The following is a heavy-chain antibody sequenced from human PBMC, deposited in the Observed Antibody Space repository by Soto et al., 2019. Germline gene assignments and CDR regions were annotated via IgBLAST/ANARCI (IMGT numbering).Heavy chain of an antibody. Sequence: SETLSLTCAVSGYSIRSDYYWGWIRQPPGKGLEWIGSIYQSGTAYYNPSLKSRVTISVDTSKNQFSLRVSSVTAADTAVYYCARVTGSKGYFDYWGQGTLVTVSS. CDR3: ARVTGSKGYFDY. V-gene: IGHV4-38-2*01. J-gene: IGHJ4*02. CDR2: IYQSGTA. CDR1: GYSIRSDYY. D-gene: IGHD2-2*01.